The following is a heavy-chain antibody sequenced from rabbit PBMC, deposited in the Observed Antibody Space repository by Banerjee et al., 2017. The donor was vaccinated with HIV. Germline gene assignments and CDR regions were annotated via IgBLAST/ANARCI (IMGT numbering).Heavy chain of an antibody. CDR2: INTATGKA. D-gene: IGHD4-1*01. Sequence: QEQLEESGGGLVKPEGSLTLTCKASRFSFSDRDVMCWVRQAPGKGLEWIACINTATGKAVYASWAKGRFTISRTSSTTVTLQMTSLTAADTATYFCARDVAGVIGWNFNLWGPGTLVTVS. CDR3: ARDVAGVIGWNFNL. V-gene: IGHV1S45*01. J-gene: IGHJ4*01. CDR1: RFSFSDRDV.